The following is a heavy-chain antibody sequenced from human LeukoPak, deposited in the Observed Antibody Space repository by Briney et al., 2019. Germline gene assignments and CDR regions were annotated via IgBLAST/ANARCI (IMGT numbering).Heavy chain of an antibody. CDR3: ARSVSYYDSSGYLDY. CDR1: GGSVSSGSYY. J-gene: IGHJ4*02. Sequence: SETLSLTCTVSGGSVSSGSYYWSWIRQPPGTGLEWIGHIYYSGSTNYNPSLKSRVTISVDTSKNQFSLKLSSVTAADTAVYYCARSVSYYDSSGYLDYWGQGTLVTVSS. V-gene: IGHV4-61*01. D-gene: IGHD3-22*01. CDR2: IYYSGST.